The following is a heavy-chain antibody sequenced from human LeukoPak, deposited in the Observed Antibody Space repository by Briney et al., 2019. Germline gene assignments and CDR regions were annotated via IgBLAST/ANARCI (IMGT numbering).Heavy chain of an antibody. V-gene: IGHV4-59*01. CDR1: GGSISTYY. D-gene: IGHD5-12*01. Sequence: SETLSLTCTVSGGSISTYYWSWIRQPPGKGLEWIGYIYYSGSTNYNPSLKSRVTISVDTSKNQFSLKLSSVTAADTAVYYCARVEGGATQGAFDIWGQGTMVTVSS. CDR2: IYYSGST. J-gene: IGHJ3*02. CDR3: ARVEGGATQGAFDI.